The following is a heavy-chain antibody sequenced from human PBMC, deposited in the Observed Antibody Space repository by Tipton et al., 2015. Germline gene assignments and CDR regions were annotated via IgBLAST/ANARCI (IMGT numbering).Heavy chain of an antibody. CDR1: GGSISSYY. J-gene: IGHJ4*02. CDR3: ACQDYDSLTRDYQTVDS. Sequence: TLSLTCTVSGGSISSYYWSWIRQPPGKGLEWIGSISHSGNTYYNPSLKSRVTMSRDTSKNQFSLKLTSVTAADTAVYYCACQDYDSLTRDYQTVDSWGQGTLVTVSS. V-gene: IGHV4-59*04. D-gene: IGHD3-9*01. CDR2: ISHSGNT.